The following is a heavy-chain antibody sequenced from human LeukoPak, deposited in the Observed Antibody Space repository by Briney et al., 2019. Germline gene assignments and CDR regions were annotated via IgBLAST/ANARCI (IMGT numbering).Heavy chain of an antibody. Sequence: SETLSLTRTVSGGSISSYYWSWIRQPAGKGLEWIGRIYTSGSTNYNPSLKSRVTMSVDTSKNQFSLKLSSVTAADTAVYYCARDLGSSGWYLYYFDYWGQGTLVTVSS. CDR2: IYTSGST. D-gene: IGHD6-19*01. J-gene: IGHJ4*02. CDR3: ARDLGSSGWYLYYFDY. V-gene: IGHV4-4*07. CDR1: GGSISSYY.